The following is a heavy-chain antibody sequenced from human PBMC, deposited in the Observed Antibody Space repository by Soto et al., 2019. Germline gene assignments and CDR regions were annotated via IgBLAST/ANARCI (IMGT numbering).Heavy chain of an antibody. CDR2: INPNSGNT. Sequence: VAVRVSCRTSGYTFADVYIHWVRQATGQRLEWMGWINPNSGNTGYAQKFQGRVTMTRNTSISTAYMELSSLRSEDTAVYYCTREVAREFDDWGQGTLVTVS. D-gene: IGHD2-15*01. CDR1: GYTFADVY. CDR3: TREVAREFDD. V-gene: IGHV1-8*02. J-gene: IGHJ4*02.